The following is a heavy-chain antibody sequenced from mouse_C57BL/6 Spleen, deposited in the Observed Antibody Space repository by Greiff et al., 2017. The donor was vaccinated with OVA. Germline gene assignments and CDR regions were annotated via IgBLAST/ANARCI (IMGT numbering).Heavy chain of an antibody. CDR1: GYSITSGYY. V-gene: IGHV3-6*01. Sequence: EVKLQESGPGLVKPSQSLSLTCSVTGYSITSGYYWNWIRQFPGNKLEWMGYISYDGSNNYNPSLKNRISITRDTSKNQFFLKLNSVTTEDTATYYCARRYGSSYVDYFDYWGQGTTLTVSS. CDR2: ISYDGSN. CDR3: ARRYGSSYVDYFDY. J-gene: IGHJ2*01. D-gene: IGHD1-1*01.